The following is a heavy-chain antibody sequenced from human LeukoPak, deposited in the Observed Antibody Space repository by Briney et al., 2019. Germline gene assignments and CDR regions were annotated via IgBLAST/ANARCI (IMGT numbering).Heavy chain of an antibody. D-gene: IGHD3-10*01. CDR1: GGSISSYY. Sequence: SETLSLTCTVSGGSISSYYWSWIRQPPGKGLEWIGYIYYSGSTNYNPSLKSRVTISVDTSKNQSSLKLSSVTAADTAVYYCARMVPYWYFDLWGRGTLVTVSS. CDR2: IYYSGST. CDR3: ARMVPYWYFDL. V-gene: IGHV4-59*08. J-gene: IGHJ2*01.